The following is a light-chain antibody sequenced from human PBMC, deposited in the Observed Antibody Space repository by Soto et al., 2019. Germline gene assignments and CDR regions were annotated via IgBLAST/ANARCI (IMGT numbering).Light chain of an antibody. CDR3: QQGDSFPFT. CDR1: QDISSW. J-gene: IGKJ4*01. Sequence: DIQMTQSPSSVSASVGDTVTITCRASQDISSWVAWYQQTPGKAPKLLISAASSLQSGVPTRFSGSGSGTDFTLIISGLQPEDFATYFCQQGDSFPFTFGGGTKVEIK. CDR2: AAS. V-gene: IGKV1-12*01.